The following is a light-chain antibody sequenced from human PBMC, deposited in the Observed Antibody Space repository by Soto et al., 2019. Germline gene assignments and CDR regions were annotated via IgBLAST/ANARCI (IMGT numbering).Light chain of an antibody. CDR2: GAS. J-gene: IGKJ1*01. CDR1: RSVSTN. CDR3: QQYNWPPTWT. Sequence: IVLTQSPATLSVSPGETATLSCKASRSVSTNLAWYQKKPGQPPRLLLYGASTRATGIPARFSGSGSGTEFTLTISSLQSEDFAVYYCQQYNWPPTWTFGQGTKVDIK. V-gene: IGKV3-15*01.